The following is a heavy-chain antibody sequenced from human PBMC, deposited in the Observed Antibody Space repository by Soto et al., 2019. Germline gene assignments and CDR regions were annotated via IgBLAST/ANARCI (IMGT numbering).Heavy chain of an antibody. CDR3: GAVYCSSTSCYHWFDP. V-gene: IGHV1-58*02. J-gene: IGHJ5*02. D-gene: IGHD2-2*01. CDR1: GYTFTGYY. CDR2: IVAGSGNT. Sequence: ASVKVSCKASGYTFTGYYMHWVRQAPGQGLEWIGWIVAGSGNTNYAQKFQERVTITRDMSTSTAYMELGSLRSEDTAVYYCGAVYCSSTSCYHWFDPWGQGTLVTVSS.